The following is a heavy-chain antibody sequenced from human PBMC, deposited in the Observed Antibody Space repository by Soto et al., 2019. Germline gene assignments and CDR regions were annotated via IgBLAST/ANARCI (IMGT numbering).Heavy chain of an antibody. J-gene: IGHJ4*02. V-gene: IGHV4-59*01. Sequence: PSETLSLTCTVSGGSISSYYWSWIRQPPGKGLEWIGYIYYSGSTNYNPSLKSRVNISVDTSKNQFSLKLSSVTAADTAVYYCASTLKYYDSSTYYFDYWGQGTLVTVSS. D-gene: IGHD3-22*01. CDR3: ASTLKYYDSSTYYFDY. CDR2: IYYSGST. CDR1: GGSISSYY.